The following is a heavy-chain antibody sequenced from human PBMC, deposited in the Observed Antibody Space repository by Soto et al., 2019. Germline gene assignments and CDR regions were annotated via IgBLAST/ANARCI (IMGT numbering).Heavy chain of an antibody. CDR3: ARNPLVVVPGATSSWYFDL. J-gene: IGHJ2*01. Sequence: QVQLVQSGAEVKKPGASVKVSCKASGYTFTSYGLSWVRQAPGQGLEWLGWINAYNDKTNFAQNYQGRVTMTTHTSTSTAYMELRSLRSDDTAVYYCARNPLVVVPGATSSWYFDLWGRGTLVTVSS. V-gene: IGHV1-18*01. D-gene: IGHD2-2*01. CDR2: INAYNDKT. CDR1: GYTFTSYG.